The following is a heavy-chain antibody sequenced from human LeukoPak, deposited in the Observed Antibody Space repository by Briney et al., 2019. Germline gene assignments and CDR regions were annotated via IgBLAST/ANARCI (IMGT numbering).Heavy chain of an antibody. J-gene: IGHJ4*02. D-gene: IGHD3/OR15-3a*01. Sequence: GGSPRLSCAASGFIFSSYEMNWVRQAPGKGLEWVSYISPSGNIHYADSVKGRFTISRDNAENSLYLQMNSLRAEDTAVYYCARFRTYFDYWSQGTLVTVSS. V-gene: IGHV3-48*03. CDR2: ISPSGNI. CDR3: ARFRTYFDY. CDR1: GFIFSSYE.